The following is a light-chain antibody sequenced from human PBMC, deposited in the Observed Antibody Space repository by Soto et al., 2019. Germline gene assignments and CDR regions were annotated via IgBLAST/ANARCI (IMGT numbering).Light chain of an antibody. CDR1: SSDVGGYDY. CDR3: SSYTSRNTEV. J-gene: IGLJ1*01. CDR2: DVS. Sequence: QSVLTQPASVSGSPGQSITISCTGTSSDVGGYDYVSWYQQYPGKAPKLMIYDVSSRPSGVSNRFSGSKSGNTASLTISGLQAGDEADYHCSSYTSRNTEVFGTGTKLTVL. V-gene: IGLV2-14*01.